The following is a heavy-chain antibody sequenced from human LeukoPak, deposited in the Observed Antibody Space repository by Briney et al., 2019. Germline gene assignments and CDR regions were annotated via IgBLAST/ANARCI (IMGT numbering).Heavy chain of an antibody. V-gene: IGHV4-39*07. Sequence: SETLSLTCTVSGGSISSSSYYWGRIRQPPGKGLEWIGSIYYSGSTYYNPSLKSRVTISVDTSKNQFSLKLSSVTAADTAVYYCARRRRGILTGATYYFDYWGQGTLVTVSS. D-gene: IGHD3-9*01. J-gene: IGHJ4*02. CDR3: ARRRRGILTGATYYFDY. CDR2: IYYSGST. CDR1: GGSISSSSYY.